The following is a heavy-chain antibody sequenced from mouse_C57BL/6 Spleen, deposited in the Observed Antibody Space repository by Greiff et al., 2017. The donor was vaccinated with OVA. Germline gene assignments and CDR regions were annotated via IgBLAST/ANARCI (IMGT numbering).Heavy chain of an antibody. V-gene: IGHV1-52*01. CDR2: IDPSDSET. CDR3: ARWSSGYEFAY. D-gene: IGHD3-2*02. Sequence: VQLQQPGAELVRPGSSVKLSCKASGYTFTSYWMHWVKQRPIQGLEWIGNIDPSDSETHYNQKFKDKATLTVDKSSSTAYMQLSSLTSEDSAVYYCARWSSGYEFAYWGQGTLVTVSA. J-gene: IGHJ3*01. CDR1: GYTFTSYW.